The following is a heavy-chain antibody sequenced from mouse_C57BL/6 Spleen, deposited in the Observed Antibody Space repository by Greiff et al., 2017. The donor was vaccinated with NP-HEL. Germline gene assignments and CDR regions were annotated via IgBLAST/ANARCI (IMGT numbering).Heavy chain of an antibody. J-gene: IGHJ2*01. V-gene: IGHV1-76*01. Sequence: QVQLQQSGAELVRPGASVKLSCKASGYTFTDYYINWVKQRPGQGLEWIARIYPGSGNTYYNEKFKGKATLTAEKSSSTAYMQLSSLTSEDSAVYFCAREEDDPYYFDYWGQGTTLTVSS. CDR3: AREEDDPYYFDY. CDR2: IYPGSGNT. CDR1: GYTFTDYY.